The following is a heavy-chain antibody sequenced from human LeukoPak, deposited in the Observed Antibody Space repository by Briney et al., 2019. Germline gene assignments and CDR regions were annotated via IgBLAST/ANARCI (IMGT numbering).Heavy chain of an antibody. Sequence: GGSLRLSCAPPGVTLSGNYMNWGRQAPGKGLEWVSLLSSTGNTSYADSVKGRFTISRHNSKNTLYLQVNSLRSEDTAMYYCARWRPIYAFDIWGQGTMVIVSS. J-gene: IGHJ3*02. D-gene: IGHD2-21*01. V-gene: IGHV3-53*04. CDR2: LSSTGNT. CDR3: ARWRPIYAFDI. CDR1: GVTLSGNY.